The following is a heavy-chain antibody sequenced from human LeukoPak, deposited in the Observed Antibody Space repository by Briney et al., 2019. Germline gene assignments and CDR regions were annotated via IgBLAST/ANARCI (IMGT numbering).Heavy chain of an antibody. Sequence: GGSLRLSCAASGFTFSNYPMHWVRQAPGKGLEWVAVISFDGSNKYYADSVKGRFTISRDTSRNTLNLQMNSLRAEDTAVYYCARVRHCSDSSCIGVLDYWGQGTLVIVSS. CDR2: ISFDGSNK. V-gene: IGHV3-30*04. CDR1: GFTFSNYP. J-gene: IGHJ4*02. D-gene: IGHD2-15*01. CDR3: ARVRHCSDSSCIGVLDY.